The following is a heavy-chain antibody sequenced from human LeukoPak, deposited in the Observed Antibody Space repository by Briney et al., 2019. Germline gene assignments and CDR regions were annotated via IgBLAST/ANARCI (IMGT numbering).Heavy chain of an antibody. CDR2: ISGSGGST. Sequence: GGSLRLSCAASGFTFSSYAMSWVRQAPGKGLEWVSAISGSGGSTYYADSVKGRFTISRDNSKNTLYLQMNSLRAEDTAVYYCAKDQDCSGGSCYPGVAVDYWGQGTLVTVSS. V-gene: IGHV3-23*01. D-gene: IGHD2-15*01. J-gene: IGHJ4*02. CDR3: AKDQDCSGGSCYPGVAVDY. CDR1: GFTFSSYA.